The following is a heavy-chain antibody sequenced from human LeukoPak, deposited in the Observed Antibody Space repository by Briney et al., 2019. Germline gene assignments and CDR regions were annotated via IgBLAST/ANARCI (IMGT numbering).Heavy chain of an antibody. CDR1: GYTFTDYY. CDR3: ATQEIQLWSKHYYYYMDV. J-gene: IGHJ6*03. D-gene: IGHD5-18*01. CDR2: INPNSGGT. V-gene: IGHV1-2*02. Sequence: ASVKVSCKASGYTFTDYYMHWVRQAPGQGLEWMGWINPNSGGTNYAQKFQGRVTMTRDTSISTAYMELSRLRSDDTAVYYCATQEIQLWSKHYYYYMDVWGKGTTVTVSS.